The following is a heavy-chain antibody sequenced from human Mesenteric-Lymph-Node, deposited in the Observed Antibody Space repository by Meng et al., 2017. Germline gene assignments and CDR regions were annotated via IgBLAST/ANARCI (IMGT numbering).Heavy chain of an antibody. CDR1: GYTFTGYY. D-gene: IGHD3-10*01. J-gene: IGHJ3*02. Sequence: ASVKVSCKASGYTFTGYYMHWVRQAPGQGLEWMGWINPNSGGTNYAQKFQARVTMTRDTSISTAYMELSRLRSDDAAVYYCARTSPGYYDAFDIWGQGTMVTVSS. CDR3: ARTSPGYYDAFDI. CDR2: INPNSGGT. V-gene: IGHV1-2*02.